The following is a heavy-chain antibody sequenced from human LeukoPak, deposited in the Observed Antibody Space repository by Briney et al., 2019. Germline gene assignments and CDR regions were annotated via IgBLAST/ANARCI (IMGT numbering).Heavy chain of an antibody. CDR1: GGSISNISYY. CDR3: ARQSRQRRYFDL. J-gene: IGHJ2*01. V-gene: IGHV4-39*01. D-gene: IGHD6-25*01. CDR2: IYYGGST. Sequence: NPSETLSLTCTVSGGSISNISYYWDWIRQPPGKGLEWIGNIYYGGSTYYNPSLKSRVTISVDTSKNQFSLMLSSVTAADTAVYYCARQSRQRRYFDLWGRGTLVTVSS.